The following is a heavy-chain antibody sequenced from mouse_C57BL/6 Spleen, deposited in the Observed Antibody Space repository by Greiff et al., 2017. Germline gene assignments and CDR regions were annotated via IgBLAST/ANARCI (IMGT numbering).Heavy chain of an antibody. CDR3: AREGYAYDELFAY. V-gene: IGHV1-4*01. Sequence: QVQLQQSGAELARPGASVKMSCKASGYTFTSYTMHWVKQRPGQGLEWIGYINPSSGYTKYNQKFKDKATLTADKSSSTAYMQLSSLTSDDSAVXYCAREGYAYDELFAYWGQGTLVTVSA. J-gene: IGHJ3*01. D-gene: IGHD2-2*01. CDR1: GYTFTSYT. CDR2: INPSSGYT.